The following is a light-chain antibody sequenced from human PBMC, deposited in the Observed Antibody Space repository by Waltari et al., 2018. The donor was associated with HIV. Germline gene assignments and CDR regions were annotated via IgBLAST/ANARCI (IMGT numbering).Light chain of an antibody. CDR3: HSRDSSGYSYV. CDR2: GKN. Sequence: SSELTQDPDVSVALGQTLKITCQGDSLRSYYANWYQQKPGQAPVLVLHGKNRRPSGVPDRFSGSTSGSTASLTITGAQAEDEAVYHCHSRDSSGYSYVFGNGTQVTVL. V-gene: IGLV3-19*01. J-gene: IGLJ1*01. CDR1: SLRSYY.